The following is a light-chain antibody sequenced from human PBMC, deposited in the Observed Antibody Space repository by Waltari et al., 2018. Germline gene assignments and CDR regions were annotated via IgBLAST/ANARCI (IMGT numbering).Light chain of an antibody. CDR3: CSYAGSTTFLYV. V-gene: IGLV2-23*01. J-gene: IGLJ1*01. CDR2: EGT. CDR1: SNDLGTYNL. Sequence: QSALTQPASVSGSPGQSITISCTGSSNDLGTYNLVSWYQQHPGKAPKLMLYEGTEGPSGVSIRFPASKDCNTSSLTISGLQAEDESVYYCCSYAGSTTFLYVFGTGTKVTVL.